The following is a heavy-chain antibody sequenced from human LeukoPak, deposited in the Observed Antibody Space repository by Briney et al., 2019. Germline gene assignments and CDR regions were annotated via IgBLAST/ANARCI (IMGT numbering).Heavy chain of an antibody. D-gene: IGHD6-19*01. J-gene: IGHJ6*03. CDR3: ARRAVGNSYYYSMDV. CDR1: GYTFISYD. Sequence: ASVKVSCKASGYTFISYDINWVRQVTGQGLEWMGWMNPNSGNTGYAQKFQGRVTITRNTSISTAFMELSSLRSEDTAVYYCARRAVGNSYYYSMDVWGKGTTVTVSS. V-gene: IGHV1-8*03. CDR2: MNPNSGNT.